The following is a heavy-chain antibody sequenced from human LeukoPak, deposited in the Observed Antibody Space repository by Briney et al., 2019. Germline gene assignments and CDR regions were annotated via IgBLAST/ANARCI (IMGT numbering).Heavy chain of an antibody. J-gene: IGHJ4*02. Sequence: SETLSLTCAVYGGSFSGYYWSWIRQPPGKGLEWIGYIFYSGSTNYNPSLESRVTISVDTSKNQFSLKLSSVTAPDTAVYYCASWPFYYGKSGYDYWGQGTLVTVSS. V-gene: IGHV4-59*12. CDR3: ASWPFYYGKSGYDY. CDR2: IFYSGST. CDR1: GGSFSGYY. D-gene: IGHD3-22*01.